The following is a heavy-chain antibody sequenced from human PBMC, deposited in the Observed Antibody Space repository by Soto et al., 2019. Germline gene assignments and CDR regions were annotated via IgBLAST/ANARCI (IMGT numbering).Heavy chain of an antibody. CDR2: LSDSGGSI. D-gene: IGHD6-13*01. J-gene: IGHJ4*02. CDR3: AKVSSSWYAGFFDL. Sequence: EVQLLESGGGLVQPGGSLRLSCTASGFTFSRHAMTWVRQAPGKGLEWVSGLSDSGGSIYYADSVKGRFTISRDNSMNMLYLQMNSVRAEDTAIYYCAKVSSSWYAGFFDLWGQGTLVTVSS. CDR1: GFTFSRHA. V-gene: IGHV3-23*01.